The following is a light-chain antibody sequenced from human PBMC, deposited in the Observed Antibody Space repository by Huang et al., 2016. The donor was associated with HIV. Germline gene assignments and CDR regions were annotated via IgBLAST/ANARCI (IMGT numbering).Light chain of an antibody. Sequence: EIVLTQSPATLSLSPGERATLSCRASQSVGSAFLAWYQHKPGQAPRLLIYGTSNRATGVSDRFRGSGSKTNFSLTSGSLEPEDSAVFYCQHYGGPVTFGGGTNVEIK. CDR1: QSVGSAF. CDR3: QHYGGPVT. CDR2: GTS. V-gene: IGKV3-20*01. J-gene: IGKJ4*01.